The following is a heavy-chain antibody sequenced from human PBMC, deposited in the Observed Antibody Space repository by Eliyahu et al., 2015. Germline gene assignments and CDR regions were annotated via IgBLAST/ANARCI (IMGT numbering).Heavy chain of an antibody. J-gene: IGHJ3*02. D-gene: IGHD6-19*01. V-gene: IGHV2-70*15. CDR2: IDWDDDK. CDR1: GFSLSTXGXG. CDR3: ARMGVAGPHDAFDI. Sequence: QVTLRESGPALVKPTQTLTLTCTFSGFSLSTXGXGVSWIRQPPGKALEWLARIDWDDDKYYSTSLKTRLTISKDTSKNQVVLTMTNMDPVDTATYYCARMGVAGPHDAFDIWGQGTMVTVSS.